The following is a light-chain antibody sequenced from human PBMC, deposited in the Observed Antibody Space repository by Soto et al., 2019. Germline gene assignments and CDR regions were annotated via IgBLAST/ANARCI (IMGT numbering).Light chain of an antibody. Sequence: IVLTQSPATLSVSPGERATLSCRASQSVGTNLAWYQHRPGQAPRLLILGASTRDTGIPARFSGSGSGTEFTLTISGLQSEDFAVYYCQQYKDWYTFGQGTKLEIK. V-gene: IGKV3-15*01. CDR3: QQYKDWYT. J-gene: IGKJ2*01. CDR1: QSVGTN. CDR2: GAS.